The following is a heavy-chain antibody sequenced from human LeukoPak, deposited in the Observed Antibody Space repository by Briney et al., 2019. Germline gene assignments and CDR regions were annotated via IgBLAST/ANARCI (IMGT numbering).Heavy chain of an antibody. V-gene: IGHV1-18*01. D-gene: IGHD5-12*01. J-gene: IGHJ4*02. CDR3: ARSRLATITAGPFDY. CDR1: GYTFISYG. CDR2: ISGDNGRT. Sequence: ASVTVSYKASGYTFISYGITWVRQAPGQGGEWMGWISGDNGRTKYAQNFQGRVTMTTDTATSTAYMELRSLRSDDTAIYFCARSRLATITAGPFDYWGQGTLVAVSS.